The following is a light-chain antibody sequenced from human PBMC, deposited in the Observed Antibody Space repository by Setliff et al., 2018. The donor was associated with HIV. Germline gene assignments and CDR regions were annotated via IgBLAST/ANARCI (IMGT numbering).Light chain of an antibody. CDR2: EVD. J-gene: IGLJ1*01. CDR3: CSYTSSSTLNV. CDR1: SSDIGSYNL. V-gene: IGLV2-14*02. Sequence: QSVLTQPASVSGSPGRSITISCTGTSSDIGSYNLVSWYQQHPGKAPKLMIYEVDRRPSGVSFRFSGSKSGNTASLTISGLQAEDEADYYCCSYTSSSTLNVFGTGTKVTVL.